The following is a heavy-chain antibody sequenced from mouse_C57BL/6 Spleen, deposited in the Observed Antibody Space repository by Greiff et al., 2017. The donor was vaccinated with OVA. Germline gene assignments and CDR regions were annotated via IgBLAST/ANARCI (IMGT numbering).Heavy chain of an antibody. Sequence: QVQLQQPGAELVKPGASVKLSCKASGYTFTSYWKNWVKQRPGQGLEWIGMIHPNSGSTNYNEKFKSKATLTVDKSSSTAYMQLSSLTSEDSAVYYCARRGNWDFDYWGQGTTLTVSS. V-gene: IGHV1-64*01. CDR1: GYTFTSYW. CDR3: ARRGNWDFDY. CDR2: IHPNSGST. J-gene: IGHJ2*01. D-gene: IGHD4-1*01.